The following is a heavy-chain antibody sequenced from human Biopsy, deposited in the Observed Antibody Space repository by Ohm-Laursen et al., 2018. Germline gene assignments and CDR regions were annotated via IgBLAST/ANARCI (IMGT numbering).Heavy chain of an antibody. D-gene: IGHD6-6*01. CDR1: GFTFSSYS. V-gene: IGHV3-21*01. J-gene: IGHJ6*02. Sequence: SLRLSCTASGFTFSSYSMNWVRQAPGKGLEWISYISETSSHIYDADSVKGQFTVARDNAKNSLYLQLNSLRAEDTAVYYFARDSRRTAREGGMDIWGQGITVTVSS. CDR3: ARDSRRTAREGGMDI. CDR2: ISETSSHI.